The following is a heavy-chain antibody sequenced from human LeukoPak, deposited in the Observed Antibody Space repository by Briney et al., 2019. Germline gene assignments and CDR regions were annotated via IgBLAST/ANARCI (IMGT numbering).Heavy chain of an antibody. CDR2: ISSSSSYT. D-gene: IGHD2/OR15-2a*01. V-gene: IGHV3-11*06. CDR3: ARAFRLYGMDV. CDR1: GFTFSDYY. J-gene: IGHJ6*04. Sequence: GGSLRLSCAASGFTFSDYYMSWIRQAPGKGLEWVSYISSSSSYTNYADPVKGRFTISRDNAENSLYLQMNSLRAEDTAVYYCARAFRLYGMDVWGKGTTVTVSS.